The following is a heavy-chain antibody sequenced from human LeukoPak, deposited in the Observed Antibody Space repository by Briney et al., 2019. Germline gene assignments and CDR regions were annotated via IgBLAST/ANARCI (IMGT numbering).Heavy chain of an antibody. CDR1: GGSISSSSYY. J-gene: IGHJ4*02. CDR3: ARDHARLFDY. V-gene: IGHV4-31*03. Sequence: SETLSLTCTVSGGSISSSSYYWGWIRQPPGKGQEWIGYIYYSGSTYYNPSLKSRVTISVDTSKNQFSLKLSSVTAADTAVYYCARDHARLFDYWGQGTLVTVSS. CDR2: IYYSGST. D-gene: IGHD2-8*01.